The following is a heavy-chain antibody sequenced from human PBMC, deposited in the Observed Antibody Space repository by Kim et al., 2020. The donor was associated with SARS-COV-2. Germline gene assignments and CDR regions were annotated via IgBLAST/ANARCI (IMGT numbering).Heavy chain of an antibody. V-gene: IGHV3-23*01. J-gene: IGHJ4*02. CDR3: AKKAYYDLWSGYSALDY. CDR2: ISGSGGST. D-gene: IGHD3-3*01. Sequence: GGSLRLSCAASGFTFSSYAMSWVRQAPGKGLEWVSAISGSGGSTYYADSVKGRFTISRDNSKNTLYLQMNSLRAEDTAVYYCAKKAYYDLWSGYSALDYWGQGTLVTVSS. CDR1: GFTFSSYA.